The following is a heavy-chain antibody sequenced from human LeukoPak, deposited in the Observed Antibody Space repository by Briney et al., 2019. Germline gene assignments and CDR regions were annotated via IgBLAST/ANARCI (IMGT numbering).Heavy chain of an antibody. J-gene: IGHJ6*03. CDR3: AKDSTVGELVRGFYYYMDV. V-gene: IGHV3-23*01. Sequence: GGSLRLSCAASGITFGSYAMSWVRQAPGKGLEWISVISGSGADTYYSDSVKGRFTISRDNSKNTLYLQMDSLRAEDTAIYYCAKDSTVGELVRGFYYYMDVWGKGTTVTVSS. D-gene: IGHD6-6*01. CDR2: ISGSGADT. CDR1: GITFGSYA.